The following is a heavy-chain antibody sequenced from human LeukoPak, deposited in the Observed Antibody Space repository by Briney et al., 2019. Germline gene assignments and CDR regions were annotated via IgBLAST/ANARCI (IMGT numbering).Heavy chain of an antibody. CDR3: TGNYYGSGSYADFDY. V-gene: IGHV3-73*01. CDR1: GFTFSGSA. D-gene: IGHD3-10*01. Sequence: GGSLRLSCAASGFTFSGSAMHWVRQASGKGLEWVGRIRSTANGYTTAYAASVKGRFTISRDDSKNTAYLQMDSLKTEDTAVYYCTGNYYGSGSYADFDYWGQGTLVTVSS. J-gene: IGHJ4*02. CDR2: IRSTANGYTT.